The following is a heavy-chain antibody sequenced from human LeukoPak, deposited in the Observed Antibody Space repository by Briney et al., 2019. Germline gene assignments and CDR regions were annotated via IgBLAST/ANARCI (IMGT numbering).Heavy chain of an antibody. CDR2: MNPNSGNT. D-gene: IGHD3-10*01. Sequence: ASVKVSCKASGYTFTSYDINWVQQAPGQGREWMGWMNPNSGNTGYAQKFQGRVTMTRNTSISTAYMELSSLRSEDTAVYYCARGRLSGSGSYHVDHWGQGTLVTVSS. CDR3: ARGRLSGSGSYHVDH. V-gene: IGHV1-8*01. CDR1: GYTFTSYD. J-gene: IGHJ5*02.